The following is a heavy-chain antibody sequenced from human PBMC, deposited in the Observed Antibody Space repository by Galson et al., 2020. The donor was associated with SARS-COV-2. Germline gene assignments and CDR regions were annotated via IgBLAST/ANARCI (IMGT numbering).Heavy chain of an antibody. Sequence: GGSLRLSCAASGFSFSNYAMHWVRQAPGKGLEIVSSISSDGGSTYYADSVNGRFIISRDNSKNTVFLQMGSLRAEDMAVYYCARDASYDFWSGYFGGTWFGPWGQGTLVTVSS. CDR3: ARDASYDFWSGYFGGTWFGP. J-gene: IGHJ5*02. D-gene: IGHD3-3*01. CDR2: ISSDGGST. CDR1: GFSFSNYA. V-gene: IGHV3-64*02.